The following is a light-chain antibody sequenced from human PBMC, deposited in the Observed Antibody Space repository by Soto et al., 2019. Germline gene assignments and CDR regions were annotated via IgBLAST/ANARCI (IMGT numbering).Light chain of an antibody. Sequence: QSVLTQPPSVSGAPGQRVTISCTGSSSNIGAGYDVHWYQQLPGTAPKLLIYGNSNRPSGVPDRFSGSKSGTSASRAITGLQAEDEADYYCQSYDSSLSGSGVVFGGGTKVTVL. V-gene: IGLV1-40*01. CDR1: SSNIGAGYD. CDR2: GNS. J-gene: IGLJ2*01. CDR3: QSYDSSLSGSGVV.